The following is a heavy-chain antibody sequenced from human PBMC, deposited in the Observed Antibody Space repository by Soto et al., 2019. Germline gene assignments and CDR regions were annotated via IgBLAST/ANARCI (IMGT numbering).Heavy chain of an antibody. CDR1: GVSIIDTSYY. CDR3: ARQGSY. V-gene: IGHV4-39*01. Sequence: SETLYLTCNVSGVSIIDTSYYWGWFRQPLGKGLELFVTFYFNGNTFSIPSLKSRLTISVDTSKNQISLRLTSVTAADTAVYYCARQGSYWGRGTLVTVSS. CDR2: FYFNGNT. J-gene: IGHJ2*01.